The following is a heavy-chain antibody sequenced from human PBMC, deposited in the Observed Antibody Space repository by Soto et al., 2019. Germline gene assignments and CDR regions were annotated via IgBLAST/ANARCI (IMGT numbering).Heavy chain of an antibody. CDR3: ARVEESDFWSGYPFDY. J-gene: IGHJ4*02. D-gene: IGHD3-3*01. CDR2: ISAYNGNT. CDR1: GYTFTSYG. Sequence: EASVKVSCKASGYTFTSYGISWVRQAPGQGLEWMGWISAYNGNTNYAQKLQGRVTMTTDTSTSTAYMELRSLRSDDTAVYYCARVEESDFWSGYPFDYWGQGTLVTVSS. V-gene: IGHV1-18*01.